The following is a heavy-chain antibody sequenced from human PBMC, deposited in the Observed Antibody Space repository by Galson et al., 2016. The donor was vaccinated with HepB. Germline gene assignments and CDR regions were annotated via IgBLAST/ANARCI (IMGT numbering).Heavy chain of an antibody. J-gene: IGHJ6*02. V-gene: IGHV3-30*18. CDR1: RFTFNSYD. Sequence: SLRLSCAASRFTFNSYDIHWVRQAPGKGLEWVAVISYDGSKKYYADSVKGRFTISRDNSKNTLYLQMNGLRTEDTAVYYRGKELRSSWYVDSYFYYGVDVWGQGTTVTVSS. D-gene: IGHD6-13*01. CDR2: ISYDGSKK. CDR3: GKELRSSWYVDSYFYYGVDV.